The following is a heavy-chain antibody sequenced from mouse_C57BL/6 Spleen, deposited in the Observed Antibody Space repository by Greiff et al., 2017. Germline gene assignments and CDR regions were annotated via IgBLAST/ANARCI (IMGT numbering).Heavy chain of an antibody. J-gene: IGHJ3*01. V-gene: IGHV1-61*01. CDR2: IYPSDSET. Sequence: VQLQQSGAELVRPGSSVKLSCKASGYTFTSYWMDWVKQRPGQGLEWIGNIYPSDSETHYNQKFKDKATLTVDKSSSTAYMQLSSLTSEDSAVCYCARGGDYYGSVFAYWGQGTLVTVSA. CDR1: GYTFTSYW. D-gene: IGHD1-1*01. CDR3: ARGGDYYGSVFAY.